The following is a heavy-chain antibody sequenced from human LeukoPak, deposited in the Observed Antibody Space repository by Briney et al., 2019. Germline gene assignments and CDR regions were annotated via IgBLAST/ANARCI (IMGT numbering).Heavy chain of an antibody. J-gene: IGHJ4*02. Sequence: PGGSLRLSCAASGFTFGKYWMLWVRQAPGKGPESVSRINTDGTVTTYADSVKGRFTVSRDNADNTMFLQMNSVRDEDTAVYYCATKQWLAPPPDSWGQGTPVTVSS. CDR1: GFTFGKYW. D-gene: IGHD6-19*01. V-gene: IGHV3-74*01. CDR3: ATKQWLAPPPDS. CDR2: INTDGTVT.